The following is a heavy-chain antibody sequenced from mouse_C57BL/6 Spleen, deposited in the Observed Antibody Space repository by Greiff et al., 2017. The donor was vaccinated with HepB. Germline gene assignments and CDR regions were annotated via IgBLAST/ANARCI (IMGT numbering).Heavy chain of an antibody. J-gene: IGHJ4*01. CDR3: ARDRTGDAMDY. V-gene: IGHV3-6*01. CDR1: GYSITSGYY. CDR2: ISYDGSN. Sequence: EVQLVESGPGLVKPSQSLSLTCSVTGYSITSGYYWNWIRQFPGNKLEWMGYISYDGSNNYNPSLKNRISITRDTSKNQFFLKLNSVTTEDTATYYCARDRTGDAMDYWGQGTSVTVSS. D-gene: IGHD4-1*01.